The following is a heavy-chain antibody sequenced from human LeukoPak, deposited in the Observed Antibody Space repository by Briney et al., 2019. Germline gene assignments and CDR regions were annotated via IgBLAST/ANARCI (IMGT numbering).Heavy chain of an antibody. CDR1: GGPFSGYY. CDR2: INHSGST. V-gene: IGHV4-34*01. CDR3: AAELDGYKTFDQ. D-gene: IGHD5-24*01. Sequence: SETLSLTCAVYGGPFSGYYWSWIRQPPGKGLEWIGEINHSGSTNYNPSLKSRVTISVDTSKNQFSLKLSSVTAADTAVYYCAAELDGYKTFDQWGQGTLVTVSS. J-gene: IGHJ4*02.